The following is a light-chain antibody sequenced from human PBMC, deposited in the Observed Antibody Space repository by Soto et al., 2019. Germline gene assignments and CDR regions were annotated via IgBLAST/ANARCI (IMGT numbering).Light chain of an antibody. CDR1: SSDVGGYNY. V-gene: IGLV2-14*01. CDR2: EVT. Sequence: QSVLTQPASVSASPGQSVTISCAGTSSDVGGYNYVSWYQQRPGRAPKLMIYEVTYRPSGVSNRFSGSKSGNTASLTISGLQAEEQGDYYWSSYTTRRPLVFGTGTKVTGL. J-gene: IGLJ1*01. CDR3: SSYTTRRPLV.